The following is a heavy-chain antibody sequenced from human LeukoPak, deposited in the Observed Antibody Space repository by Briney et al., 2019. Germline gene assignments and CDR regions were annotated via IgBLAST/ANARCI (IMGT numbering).Heavy chain of an antibody. CDR3: ASRATVANIYFDS. Sequence: SETLSLTWSVSGYLINSGYCWGWFRQSPGKGLEWIGSIYSTGDTYDKRSLKRRVSISVDSSKNQFSLKLRSVTAADTAVYYCASRATVANIYFDSWGQGNLVTVSS. J-gene: IGHJ4*02. CDR2: IYSTGDT. V-gene: IGHV4-38-2*02. D-gene: IGHD5-12*01. CDR1: GYLINSGYC.